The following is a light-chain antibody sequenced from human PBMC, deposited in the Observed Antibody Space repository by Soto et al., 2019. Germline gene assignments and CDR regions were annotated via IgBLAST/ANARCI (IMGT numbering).Light chain of an antibody. J-gene: IGKJ1*01. V-gene: IGKV3-15*01. CDR2: DTS. CDR1: QSGSSS. Sequence: EIVVTQSPATLSVSPGARVTLSCRASQSGSSSLAWYQQRPGQAPRLLIYDTSTRAAGIAARFSGSGSGTEVNLTSRRLQSEDSAVYSCQQYVHGPPVACGQGTTVELQ. CDR3: QQYVHGPPVA.